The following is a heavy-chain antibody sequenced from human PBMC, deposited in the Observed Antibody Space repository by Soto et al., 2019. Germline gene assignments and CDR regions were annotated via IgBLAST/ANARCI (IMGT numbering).Heavy chain of an antibody. V-gene: IGHV1-18*04. CDR3: ARGDSSGWYTRGRGMDA. Sequence: ASVKVSCKASGYTFTSYGISWVRQAPGQGLEWMGWISAYNGNTNYAQKLQGRVTMTTDTSTSTAYMELRSLRSDDTAVYYCARGDSSGWYTRGRGMDAWGQGTTVTVSS. D-gene: IGHD6-19*01. CDR1: GYTFTSYG. CDR2: ISAYNGNT. J-gene: IGHJ6*02.